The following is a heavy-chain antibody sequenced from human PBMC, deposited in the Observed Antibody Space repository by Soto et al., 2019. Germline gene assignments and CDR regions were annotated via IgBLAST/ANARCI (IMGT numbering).Heavy chain of an antibody. CDR1: GGSIRSSSYY. J-gene: IGHJ4*02. Sequence: SETLSLTCSVSGGSIRSSSYYWGWICQPPGKGPEWIVSIHYSGTTYYNPSFKSRATISADTSKNQFSLKLSSVTAADTAVYYCTRDFGDYRVDYWGQGILVTVPS. CDR3: TRDFGDYRVDY. V-gene: IGHV4-39*02. CDR2: IHYSGTT. D-gene: IGHD3-10*01.